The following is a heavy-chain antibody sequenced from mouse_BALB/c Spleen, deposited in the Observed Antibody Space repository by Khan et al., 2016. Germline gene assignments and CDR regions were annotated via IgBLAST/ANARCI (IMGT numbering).Heavy chain of an antibody. D-gene: IGHD2-4*01. V-gene: IGHV14-3*02. CDR2: IDPANGNT. Sequence: VRLQQSGAELVKPGASVKLSCTASGFNIKDTYMHWVKQRPEQGLEWIGRIDPANGNTKYDPKFQGKATITADTSSNTAYLQLSSLTSEDTAVYYCAKSPYEYDVGFAYWGQGTLVTVSA. CDR1: GFNIKDTY. CDR3: AKSPYEYDVGFAY. J-gene: IGHJ3*01.